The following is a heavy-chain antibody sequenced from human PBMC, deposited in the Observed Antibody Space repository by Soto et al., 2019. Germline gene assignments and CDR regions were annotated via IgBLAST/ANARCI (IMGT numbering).Heavy chain of an antibody. V-gene: IGHV1-2*02. CDR3: ARQYQLLYYYYGMDV. CDR1: GYTFTGYY. CDR2: INPNSGGT. J-gene: IGHJ6*02. D-gene: IGHD2-2*02. Sequence: ASVKVSCKASGYTFTGYYMHWVRQAPGQGLEWMGWINPNSGGTNYAQKFQGRVTMTRDTSISTAYMELSRLRFDDTAVYYCARQYQLLYYYYGMDVWGQGTTVTVSS.